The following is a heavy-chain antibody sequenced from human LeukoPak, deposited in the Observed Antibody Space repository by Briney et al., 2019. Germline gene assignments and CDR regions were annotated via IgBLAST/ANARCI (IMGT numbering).Heavy chain of an antibody. CDR1: GYIFTYYY. J-gene: IGHJ3*02. CDR3: ARDGNFDI. Sequence: GASVKVSCNASGYIFTYYYIHWVRQAPGQGLEWMGCISPSSGGTNSAQKFQGRVTMTRDTSITTAYMELSRLRSDDTAVYYCARDGNFDIWGQGTMVTVSS. D-gene: IGHD4-23*01. V-gene: IGHV1-2*02. CDR2: ISPSSGGT.